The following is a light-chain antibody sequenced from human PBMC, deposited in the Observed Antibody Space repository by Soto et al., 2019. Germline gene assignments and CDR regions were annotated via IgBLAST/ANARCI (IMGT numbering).Light chain of an antibody. V-gene: IGKV1-33*01. CDR3: QQYNSWPLP. Sequence: EILVTQSPSSLSASVGDRATLTCKASQDISRNLTWYQQKPGQAPKLLIYDASDLDTGVPSRFSGSGSGTGFTFTISSLQPEDFATYYCQQYNSWPLPFGQVSRLEV. CDR1: QDISRN. J-gene: IGKJ5*01. CDR2: DAS.